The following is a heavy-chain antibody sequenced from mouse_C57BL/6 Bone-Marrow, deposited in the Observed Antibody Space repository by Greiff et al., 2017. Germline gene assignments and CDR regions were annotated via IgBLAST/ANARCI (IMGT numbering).Heavy chain of an antibody. CDR2: IFPGDGDN. V-gene: IGHV1-82*01. Sequence: QVQLQQSGPELVKPGASVKISCKASGYAFSSSWMNWVKQRPGKGLEWIGRIFPGDGDNNYNGKFKGRATLTADKSSSTAYMQLSSLPSENSAVYFCARGISYRAIDCRGLRTSDTVSS. CDR1: GYAFSSSW. D-gene: IGHD2-14*01. J-gene: IGHJ4*01. CDR3: ARGISYRAIDC.